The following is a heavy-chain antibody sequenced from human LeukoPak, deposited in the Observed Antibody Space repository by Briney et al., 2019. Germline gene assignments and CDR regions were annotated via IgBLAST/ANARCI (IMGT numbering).Heavy chain of an antibody. D-gene: IGHD3-9*01. Sequence: EASVKVSFKASGYTFTVYYMHWVGQAPGQGLEGMGWINPNSGGTNYTQKFQGWVTMTRDTSISTAYMELSRLRSDDTAVYYCARGSRYFDWLLYYWGQGTLVTVSS. CDR1: GYTFTVYY. V-gene: IGHV1-2*04. CDR2: INPNSGGT. J-gene: IGHJ4*02. CDR3: ARGSRYFDWLLYY.